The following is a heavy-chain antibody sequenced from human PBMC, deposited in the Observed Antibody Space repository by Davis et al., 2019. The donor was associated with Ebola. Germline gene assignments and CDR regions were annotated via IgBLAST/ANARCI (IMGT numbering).Heavy chain of an antibody. V-gene: IGHV1-18*01. CDR2: VSAYNGNT. J-gene: IGHJ4*02. Sequence: ASVKVSCKASGYTFTSYGISWVRQAPGQGLEWMGWVSAYNGNTNYAQKLQGRVTMTTDTSTSTAYMELRSLRSDDTAVYYCAREEHDYGGNSFDYWGQGTLVTVSS. CDR1: GYTFTSYG. D-gene: IGHD4-23*01. CDR3: AREEHDYGGNSFDY.